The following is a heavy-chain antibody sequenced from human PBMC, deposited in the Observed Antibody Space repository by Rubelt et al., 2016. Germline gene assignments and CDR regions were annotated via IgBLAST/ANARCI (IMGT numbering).Heavy chain of an antibody. J-gene: IGHJ4*02. CDR3: ARDIYSGSYYGY. Sequence: QVQLVQSGAEVKKPGASVKVSCKASGYTFTSYAMNWVRQDPGQRLERMGWINEGNGNPKYSQKFQGRVTITRDTSASTAYMELSSLRSEETAVYYCARDIYSGSYYGYWGQGTLVTVSS. V-gene: IGHV1-3*01. CDR2: INEGNGNP. D-gene: IGHD1-26*01. CDR1: GYTFTSYA.